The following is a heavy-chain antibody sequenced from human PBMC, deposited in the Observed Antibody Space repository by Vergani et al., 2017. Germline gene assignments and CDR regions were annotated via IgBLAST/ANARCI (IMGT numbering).Heavy chain of an antibody. Sequence: VQLVESGGGVVQPGRSLRLSCAASGFTFSSYSMNWVRQAPGKGLEWVSSISSSSSYIYYADSVKGRFTISRDNAKNSLYLQMNSLRAEDTAVYYCARVPPPVVVVVAAKDDAFDIWGQGTMVTVSS. CDR2: ISSSSSYI. V-gene: IGHV3-21*01. CDR3: ARVPPPVVVVVAAKDDAFDI. J-gene: IGHJ3*02. CDR1: GFTFSSYS. D-gene: IGHD2-15*01.